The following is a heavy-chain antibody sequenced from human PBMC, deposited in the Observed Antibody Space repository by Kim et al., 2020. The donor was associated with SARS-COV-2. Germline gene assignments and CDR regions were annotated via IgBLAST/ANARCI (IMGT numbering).Heavy chain of an antibody. CDR2: ISYDGSNK. CDR3: ARDIAAYISSWIYYYYG. D-gene: IGHD6-6*01. J-gene: IGHJ6*01. CDR1: GFTFSSYG. Sequence: GGSLRLSCAASGFTFSSYGMHWVRQAPGKGLEWVAVISYDGSNKNYVDSVKGRFTISRDNSKNTLYLQMNSLRAEDTAVYYCARDIAAYISSWIYYYYG. V-gene: IGHV3-30*04.